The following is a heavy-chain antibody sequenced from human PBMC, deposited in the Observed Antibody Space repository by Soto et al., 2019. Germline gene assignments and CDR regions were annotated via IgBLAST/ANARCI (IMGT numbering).Heavy chain of an antibody. CDR3: ASDSHLYGSNRNWFAP. Sequence: ASVKVSCKASGGTFSSYTISWVRQAPGQGLEWMGRIIPILGIANYAQKFQGRVTITADKSTSTAYMELSSLRSEDTAVYYCASDSHLYGSNRNWFAPWGRRSLDIVSS. J-gene: IGHJ5*02. CDR1: GGTFSSYT. D-gene: IGHD3-22*01. V-gene: IGHV1-69*02. CDR2: IIPILGIA.